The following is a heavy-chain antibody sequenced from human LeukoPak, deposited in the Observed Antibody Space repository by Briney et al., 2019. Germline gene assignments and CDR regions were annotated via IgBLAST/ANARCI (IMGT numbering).Heavy chain of an antibody. V-gene: IGHV3-20*04. CDR1: GFTSDDYG. D-gene: IGHD2-2*01. Sequence: TGGSLRLSCAASGFTSDDYGMSWVRHAPGKGLEWVSGINWNGGSTVYADSVKGRFTISRDNAKNSLYLQMNSLRAEDTALYYCARGLGYCSSTSCLDQFDYWGQGTLVTVSS. CDR2: INWNGGST. J-gene: IGHJ4*02. CDR3: ARGLGYCSSTSCLDQFDY.